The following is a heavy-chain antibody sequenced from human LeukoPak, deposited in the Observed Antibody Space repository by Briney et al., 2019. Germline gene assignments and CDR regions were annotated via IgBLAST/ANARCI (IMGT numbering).Heavy chain of an antibody. Sequence: KVSCKASGGTFSSYAISWVRQAPGQGLEWMGGIIPIFGTANYAQKFRGRVTITTDESTSTAYMELSSLRSEDTAVYYCASSYYYDSSGYYTPYFDYWGQGTLVTVSS. CDR1: GGTFSSYA. J-gene: IGHJ4*02. V-gene: IGHV1-69*05. D-gene: IGHD3-22*01. CDR2: IIPIFGTA. CDR3: ASSYYYDSSGYYTPYFDY.